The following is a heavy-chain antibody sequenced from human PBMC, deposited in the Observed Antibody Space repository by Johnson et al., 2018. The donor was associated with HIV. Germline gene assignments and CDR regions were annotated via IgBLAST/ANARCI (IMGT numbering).Heavy chain of an antibody. D-gene: IGHD3-9*01. Sequence: VQLVESGGGVVRPGGSLRLSCAASGFTFSSYAMHWVRQAPGKGLEWVAVISYDGSNKYYADSVKGRFTISRDNSKNTLYLQMNSLRAEDTAVYYCARGAYYDILTGYSDAFDIWGQGTMVTVSS. CDR2: ISYDGSNK. CDR1: GFTFSSYA. CDR3: ARGAYYDILTGYSDAFDI. V-gene: IGHV3-30-3*01. J-gene: IGHJ3*02.